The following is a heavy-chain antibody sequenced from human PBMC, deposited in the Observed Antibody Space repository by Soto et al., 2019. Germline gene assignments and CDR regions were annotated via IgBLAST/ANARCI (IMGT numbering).Heavy chain of an antibody. CDR3: ARGRNWFDS. J-gene: IGHJ5*01. V-gene: IGHV3-30*03. Sequence: GGSLRLSCAASGFTFSNYGMHWVRQAPGKGLEWVAVISYDGSNKYYEDSVKGRFTISRDNSKNTLYLQMNSLRPDDTAVYYCARGRNWFDSWGQGTLVTVSS. CDR1: GFTFSNYG. CDR2: ISYDGSNK.